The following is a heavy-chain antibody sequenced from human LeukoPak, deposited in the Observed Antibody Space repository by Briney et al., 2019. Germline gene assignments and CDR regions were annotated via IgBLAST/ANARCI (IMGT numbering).Heavy chain of an antibody. J-gene: IGHJ5*02. CDR3: ARVKMVRGVITHNWFDP. CDR2: INPSGGST. CDR1: GYTFTSYY. D-gene: IGHD3-10*01. V-gene: IGHV1-46*01. Sequence: ASVKVSCKASGYTFTSYYMHWVRQAPGQGLEWMGIINPSGGSTSYAQKFQGRVTMTRDMSTSTVYMELSSLRSEDTAVYYCARVKMVRGVITHNWFDPWGQGTLVTVSS.